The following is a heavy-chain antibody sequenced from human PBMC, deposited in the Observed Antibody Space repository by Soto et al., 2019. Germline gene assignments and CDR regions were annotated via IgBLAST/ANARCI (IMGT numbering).Heavy chain of an antibody. V-gene: IGHV3-30*18. D-gene: IGHD5-18*01. CDR3: AKDLGSGYRYVHDRPVSGYYGMDV. CDR1: EFTFSSYG. CDR2: ISYDGSNK. J-gene: IGHJ6*02. Sequence: QEQLVESGGGVVQPGRSLRLSCAASEFTFSSYGMHWVRQAPGKGLEWVAVISYDGSNKYHADSVKGRFTISRDNSKDTLHLQMNSLRAEDTAVYYCAKDLGSGYRYVHDRPVSGYYGMDVWGQGTTVTVSS.